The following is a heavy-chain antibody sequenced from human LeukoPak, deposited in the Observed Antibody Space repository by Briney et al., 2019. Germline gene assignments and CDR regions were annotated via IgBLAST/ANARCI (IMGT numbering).Heavy chain of an antibody. CDR2: INHSGST. J-gene: IGHJ4*02. V-gene: IGHV4-34*01. D-gene: IGHD3-10*01. CDR1: GGSFSGYY. CDR3: ARGPVYYYGSGSYSRGLYYFDY. Sequence: PSETLSLTCAVYGGSFSGYYWSWIRQPPGKGLEWIGEINHSGSTNYNPSLKSRVTISVDTPKNQFSLKLSSVTAADTAVYYCARGPVYYYGSGSYSRGLYYFDYWGQGTLVTVSS.